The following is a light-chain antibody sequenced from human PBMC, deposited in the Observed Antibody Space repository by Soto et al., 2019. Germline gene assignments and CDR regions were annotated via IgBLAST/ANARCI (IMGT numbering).Light chain of an antibody. CDR3: SSFEASNNVL. Sequence: QSVLTQPPSASGSPGQSVTISCTGTSSDVGGYNYVSWYQQHPGKAPKLMIYEVSKRPSGVPDRFSGSKSGNTASLTVSGLQVEDEADYYCSSFEASNNVLFGGGTKVTV. CDR2: EVS. CDR1: SSDVGGYNY. V-gene: IGLV2-8*01. J-gene: IGLJ2*01.